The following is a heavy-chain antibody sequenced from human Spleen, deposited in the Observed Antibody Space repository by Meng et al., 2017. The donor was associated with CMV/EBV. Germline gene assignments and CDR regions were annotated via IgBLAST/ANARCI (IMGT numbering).Heavy chain of an antibody. J-gene: IGHJ4*02. CDR1: GGSISSYY. CDR2: IYYSGST. CDR3: ARSDRRLRPHVYYFDY. V-gene: IGHV4-59*01. D-gene: IGHD5-12*01. Sequence: QVQVQESGPVLVKPSETLSLTCIVSGGSISSYYWSWIRQPPGKGLEWIGYIYYSGSTNYHPSLKSRVTISVDTSKNQFSLKLSSVTAADTAVYYCARSDRRLRPHVYYFDYWGQGTLVTVSS.